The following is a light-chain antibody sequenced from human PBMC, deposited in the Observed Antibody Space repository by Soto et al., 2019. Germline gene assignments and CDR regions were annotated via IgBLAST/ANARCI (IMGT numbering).Light chain of an antibody. J-gene: IGKJ1*01. CDR1: QSVSSSY. Sequence: EIVLTQSPGTLSLSPGERATLSCRASQSVSSSYLAWYQQKPGQATRLLIYGASSRATGIPDRFSGSGSGTDFPLTISRLEPEDFGMYYCQQYSSSPRTFGQGTKVDIK. V-gene: IGKV3-20*01. CDR3: QQYSSSPRT. CDR2: GAS.